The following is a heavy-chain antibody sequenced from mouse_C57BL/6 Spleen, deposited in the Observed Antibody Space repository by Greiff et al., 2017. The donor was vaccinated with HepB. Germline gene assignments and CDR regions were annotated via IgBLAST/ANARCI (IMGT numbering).Heavy chain of an antibody. CDR3: TRFCGYGYAMDY. D-gene: IGHD1-1*01. J-gene: IGHJ4*01. CDR1: GYTFTDYE. CDR2: IDPETGGT. Sequence: VQLQQSGAELVRPGASVTLSCKASGYTFTDYEMHWVKQTPVHGLEWIGAIDPETGGTAYNQKFKGKAILTADKSSSTAYMELRSLTSEDSAVYYCTRFCGYGYAMDYWGQRTSVTVSS. V-gene: IGHV1-15*01.